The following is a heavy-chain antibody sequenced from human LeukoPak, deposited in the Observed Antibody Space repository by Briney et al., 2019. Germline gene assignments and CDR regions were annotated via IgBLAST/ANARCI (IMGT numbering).Heavy chain of an antibody. CDR3: AKDLFPGSGHRDFDY. D-gene: IGHD6-19*01. CDR1: GFTFSSYA. J-gene: IGHJ4*02. CDR2: ISDDGSNK. Sequence: GGSLRLSCAASGFTFSSYAMHWVRQAPGKGLEWAAVISDDGSNKYYADSVKGRFTISRDNSKNTLYLQMNSLRAEDTAVYYCAKDLFPGSGHRDFDYWGQGTLVTVSS. V-gene: IGHV3-30-3*01.